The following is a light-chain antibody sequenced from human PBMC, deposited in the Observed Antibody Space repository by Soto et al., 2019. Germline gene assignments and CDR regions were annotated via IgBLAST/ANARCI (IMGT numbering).Light chain of an antibody. CDR2: GNS. CDR1: SSNIGAGYD. CDR3: QSYDSSLSATV. Sequence: QSVLTQPPSVSGAQGQRVTISCTGSSSNIGAGYDVHWYQQLPGTAPKLLIYGNSNRPSGVPDRFSGSKSGTSASLAITGLQAEDEADYYCQSYDSSLSATVFGTGTKLTVL. J-gene: IGLJ1*01. V-gene: IGLV1-40*01.